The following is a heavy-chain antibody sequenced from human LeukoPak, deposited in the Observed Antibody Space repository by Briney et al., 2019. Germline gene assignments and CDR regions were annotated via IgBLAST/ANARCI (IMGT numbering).Heavy chain of an antibody. V-gene: IGHV1-2*02. J-gene: IGHJ4*02. CDR3: ARQLGATSRDY. CDR2: IIPNSGAT. D-gene: IGHD1-26*01. Sequence: ASVKVSCTASGYTFTGYYMHWMRQAPGQGLEWMGWIIPNSGATNYAQNFQGRVTMTRDTSISTAYMELNRLTSDDTAVYYCARQLGATSRDYWGQGTLVTVSS. CDR1: GYTFTGYY.